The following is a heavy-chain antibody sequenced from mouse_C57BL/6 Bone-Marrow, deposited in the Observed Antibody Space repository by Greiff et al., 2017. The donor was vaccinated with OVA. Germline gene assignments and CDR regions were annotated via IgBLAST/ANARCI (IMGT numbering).Heavy chain of an antibody. Sequence: EVMLVESGGGLVQPGGSLSLSCAASGFTFTDYYMSWVRQPPGKALEWLGFIRNKANGYTTEYSASVKGRFTISRDNSQSILYLQMNALRAEDSATYYCARYRSSYVDWYFDVWGTGTTVTVSS. D-gene: IGHD1-1*01. J-gene: IGHJ1*03. V-gene: IGHV7-3*01. CDR3: ARYRSSYVDWYFDV. CDR1: GFTFTDYY. CDR2: IRNKANGYTT.